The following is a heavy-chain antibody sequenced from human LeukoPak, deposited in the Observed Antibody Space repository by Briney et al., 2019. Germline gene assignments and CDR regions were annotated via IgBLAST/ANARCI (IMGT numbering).Heavy chain of an antibody. CDR2: IYYSGST. CDR1: GGSISSYY. Sequence: SETLSLTCTVSGGSISSYYWSWIRQPPGKGLEWIGYIYYSGSTNYNPSLKSRVTISVDTSKNQFSLKLSSVTAADTAVYYCARDGDAMVRGAATLDAFDIWGQGTVVTVSS. J-gene: IGHJ3*02. D-gene: IGHD3-10*01. CDR3: ARDGDAMVRGAATLDAFDI. V-gene: IGHV4-59*01.